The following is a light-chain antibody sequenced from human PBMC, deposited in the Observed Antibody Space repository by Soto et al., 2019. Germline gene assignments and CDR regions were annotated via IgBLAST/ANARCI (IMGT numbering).Light chain of an antibody. Sequence: DIQMTQSPSSLSASIESSVTIPCRASQTIIGYLNWYQQKPGKAPRLLINAASNLQSGVPSRFRGSGSETDFTLTISSLQPEDFATYYCQQSYTPPRTFVQGTKVDIK. J-gene: IGKJ1*01. CDR1: QTIIGY. CDR2: AAS. V-gene: IGKV1-39*01. CDR3: QQSYTPPRT.